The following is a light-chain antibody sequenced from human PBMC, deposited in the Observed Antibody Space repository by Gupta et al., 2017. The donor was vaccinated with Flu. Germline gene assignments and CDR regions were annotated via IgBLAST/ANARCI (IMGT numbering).Light chain of an antibody. CDR3: QVWDSSSDHWV. J-gene: IGLJ3*02. V-gene: IGLV3-21*02. CDR1: NIGSKS. CDR2: DGS. Sequence: GGNNIGSKSLHWYHQKPGQAPVLVVYDGSDRPSGIPERFSGSTSGNTATLTISRVEAGDEADHYCQVWDSSSDHWVFGGGTKLTVL.